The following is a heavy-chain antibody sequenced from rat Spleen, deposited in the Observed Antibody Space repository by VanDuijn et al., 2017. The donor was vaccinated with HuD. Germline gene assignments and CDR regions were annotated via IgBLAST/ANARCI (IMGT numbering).Heavy chain of an antibody. D-gene: IGHD4-1*01. CDR2: IWGNGNT. CDR1: GLSLTNNI. Sequence: QVQLKESGPGLVQPSQTLSLTCTVSGLSLTNNIVSWVRQPPGKGLEGMGVIWGNGNTNYNSALKSRLSISRDTSKSQVYLKMNSLQTEDTAMYFCARRGGWTGLFDYWGQGVMVTVSS. J-gene: IGHJ2*01. CDR3: ARRGGWTGLFDY. V-gene: IGHV2-13*01.